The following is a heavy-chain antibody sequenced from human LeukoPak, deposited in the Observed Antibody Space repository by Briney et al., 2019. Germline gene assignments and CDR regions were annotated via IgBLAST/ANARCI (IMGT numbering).Heavy chain of an antibody. Sequence: MPSQTLSLTCTVSGGSISSGSYYWSWIRQPAGKGLEWIGRIYTSGSTNYNPSLKSRVTMSVDTSKNQFSLKLSSVTAADTAVYYCAGGMDYDSSGYYSTWGQGTLVTVSS. J-gene: IGHJ5*02. D-gene: IGHD3-22*01. V-gene: IGHV4-61*02. CDR2: IYTSGST. CDR1: GGSISSGSYY. CDR3: AGGMDYDSSGYYST.